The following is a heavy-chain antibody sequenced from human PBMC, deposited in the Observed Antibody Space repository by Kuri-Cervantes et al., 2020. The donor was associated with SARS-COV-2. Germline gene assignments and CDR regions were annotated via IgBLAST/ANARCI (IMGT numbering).Heavy chain of an antibody. Sequence: ASVKVSCKVSGYTLTELSMHWVRQAPGKGLEWMGGFDPEDGETIYAQKFQGRVTMTEDTSTDTAYMELSSLRSEDTAVCYCATAYRGYHYWYFDLWGRGTLVTVSS. CDR2: FDPEDGET. V-gene: IGHV1-24*01. CDR1: GYTLTELS. J-gene: IGHJ2*01. CDR3: ATAYRGYHYWYFDL. D-gene: IGHD3-22*01.